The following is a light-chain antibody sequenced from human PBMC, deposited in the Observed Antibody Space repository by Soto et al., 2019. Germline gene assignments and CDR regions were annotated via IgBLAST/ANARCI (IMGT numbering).Light chain of an antibody. CDR2: SNS. CDR1: SSNIGNDI. V-gene: IGLV1-44*01. Sequence: QAVVTQPPSASGTPGQRVTISCSGSSSNIGNDIVNWYQQVPGTAPKLLIYSNSQRPSGVPDRFSGSKSGTSASLAIRGLKSEDEADYFCATWDDRLQGIVFGAGNKVTVL. CDR3: ATWDDRLQGIV. J-gene: IGLJ2*01.